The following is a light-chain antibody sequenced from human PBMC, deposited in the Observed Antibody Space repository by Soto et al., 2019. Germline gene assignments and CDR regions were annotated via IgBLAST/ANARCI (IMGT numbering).Light chain of an antibody. CDR2: SNN. CDR1: SSNIGTST. V-gene: IGLV1-44*01. J-gene: IGLJ2*01. Sequence: QSVLTQPPSASGTPGQRVTISCSGSSSNIGTSTVNWYQQLPGTAPKLLIYSNNQRPSGVPDRFSGSKSGTSASLAIGGLRFGCESAYCGGLCDFCLLGPGFCGGTAQTV. CDR3: GLCDFCLLGPG.